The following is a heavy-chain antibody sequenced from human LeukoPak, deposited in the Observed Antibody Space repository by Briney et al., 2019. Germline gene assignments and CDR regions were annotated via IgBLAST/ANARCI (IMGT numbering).Heavy chain of an antibody. V-gene: IGHV3-21*01. CDR1: GLTFSNYG. CDR2: ISSSSSYI. CDR3: AREQWQDY. D-gene: IGHD6-19*01. Sequence: GGSLRLSCAASGLTFSNYGMSWVRQAPGKGLEWVSSISSSSSYIYYADSVKGRFTISRDNAKNSLYLQMNSLRAEDTAVYYCAREQWQDYWGQGTLVTVSS. J-gene: IGHJ4*02.